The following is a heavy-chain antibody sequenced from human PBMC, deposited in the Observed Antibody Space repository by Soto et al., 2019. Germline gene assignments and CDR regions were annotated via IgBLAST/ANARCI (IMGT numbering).Heavy chain of an antibody. CDR3: AIQFTVRTPQRFSDI. V-gene: IGHV4-31*03. CDR1: GGSIRSGGYY. CDR2: IYYSGST. J-gene: IGHJ3*02. D-gene: IGHD4-17*01. Sequence: SETLSLTCTVSGGSIRSGGYYWSWIRQHPGKGLEWIGDIYYSGSTHYNPSVKSRVIMSVDTSKNQFSLKLSSVTAADTAVYYCAIQFTVRTPQRFSDIWGQGTMVTVSS.